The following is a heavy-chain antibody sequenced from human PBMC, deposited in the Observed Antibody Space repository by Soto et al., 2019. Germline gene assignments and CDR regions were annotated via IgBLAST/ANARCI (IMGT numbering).Heavy chain of an antibody. CDR1: GFPFGIYT. CDR3: AREGNYHEF. CDR2: ISSSGTYI. V-gene: IGHV3-21*01. J-gene: IGHJ4*02. Sequence: RRLSCETSGFPFGIYTMNWVRQAPGKGLEWVSSISSSGTYIDYADSVEGRFAISRDDAKNSVFLEMTSLRVDDTAVYYCAREGNYHEFWGQGTLVTVSS. D-gene: IGHD3-10*01.